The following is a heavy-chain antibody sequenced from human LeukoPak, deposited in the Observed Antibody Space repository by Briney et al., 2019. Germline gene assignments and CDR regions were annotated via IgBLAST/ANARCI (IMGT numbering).Heavy chain of an antibody. D-gene: IGHD3-10*01. CDR3: ARGVTVRGVLRQTFGFNDYYYMDV. V-gene: IGHV4-31*03. J-gene: IGHJ6*03. CDR2: IYYSGST. CDR1: GGSISSGGYY. Sequence: PSETLSLTCTVSGGSISSGGYYWSWIRQHPGKGLEWIGYIYYSGSTYYNPSLKSRVTISVDTSKNQFSLKLSSVTAADTAVYYCARGVTVRGVLRQTFGFNDYYYMDVWGKGTAVTVSS.